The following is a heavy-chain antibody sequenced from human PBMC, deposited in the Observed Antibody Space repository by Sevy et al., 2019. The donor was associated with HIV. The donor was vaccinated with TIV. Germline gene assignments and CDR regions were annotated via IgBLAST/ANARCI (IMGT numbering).Heavy chain of an antibody. CDR3: ARSPPELPFDY. V-gene: IGHV1-69*13. CDR1: GGTFSSYA. Sequence: ASVKVASKASGGTFSSYAISWVRQAPGQGLEWMGGIIPIFGTANYAQKFQGRVTITADESTSTAYMELSSLRSEDTAVYYCARSPPELPFDYWGQGTLVTVSS. CDR2: IIPIFGTA. J-gene: IGHJ4*02. D-gene: IGHD1-26*01.